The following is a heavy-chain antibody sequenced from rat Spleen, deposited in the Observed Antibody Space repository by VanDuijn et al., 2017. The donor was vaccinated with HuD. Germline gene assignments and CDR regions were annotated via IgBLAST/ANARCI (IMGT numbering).Heavy chain of an antibody. J-gene: IGHJ2*01. Sequence: EVQLVESDGGLVQPGRSLKLSCAASGFTFSDYYMAWVRQAPTKGLEWVATISYDGSSTYYRDSVKGRFTISRDNAKSTLYLQMDSLRSEDTATYCCARHESNSGFDYWRQGGMVTVSS. CDR3: ARHESNSGFDY. CDR2: ISYDGSST. CDR1: GFTFSDYY. D-gene: IGHD4-3*01. V-gene: IGHV5-29*01.